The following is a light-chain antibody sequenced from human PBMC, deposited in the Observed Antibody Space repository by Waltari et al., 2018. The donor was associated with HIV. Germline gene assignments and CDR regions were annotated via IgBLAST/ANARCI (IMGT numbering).Light chain of an antibody. J-gene: IGKJ2*01. V-gene: IGKV1-39*01. CDR1: QSVSSH. Sequence: DIQMTQSPSSLSASLGDRLTITCRASQSVSSHLNWYQQKPGEAPNVLIYAASSLRRDVPSRFSGSGSGTEVTFTISSLQLEDFATYFCQQSYSSPNNFGRGT. CDR2: AAS. CDR3: QQSYSSPNN.